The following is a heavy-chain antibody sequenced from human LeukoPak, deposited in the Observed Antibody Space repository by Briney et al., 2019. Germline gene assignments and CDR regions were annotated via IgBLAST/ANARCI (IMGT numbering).Heavy chain of an antibody. Sequence: KVSCKASGGTFSSYAISWVRQAPGQGLEWMGRIIPIFGTANYAQKFQGRVTITTDESTSTAYMELSSLRSEDTAVYYCATSFVHYYDSSGYWDYFDYWGQGTLVTVSS. CDR1: GGTFSSYA. J-gene: IGHJ4*02. D-gene: IGHD3-22*01. CDR2: IIPIFGTA. V-gene: IGHV1-69*05. CDR3: ATSFVHYYDSSGYWDYFDY.